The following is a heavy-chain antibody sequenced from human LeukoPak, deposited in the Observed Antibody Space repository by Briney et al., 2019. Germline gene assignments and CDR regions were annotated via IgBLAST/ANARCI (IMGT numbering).Heavy chain of an antibody. V-gene: IGHV4-4*07. D-gene: IGHD1-14*01. J-gene: IGHJ4*02. Sequence: SETLSLTCTVSGGSISSYYWSWIRQPAGKGLEWIGRIYTSGSTNYNPSLKSRVAISVDTSKNQFSLKLSSVTAADTAVYYCARDRLRPGFDYWGQGTLVTVSS. CDR2: IYTSGST. CDR3: ARDRLRPGFDY. CDR1: GGSISSYY.